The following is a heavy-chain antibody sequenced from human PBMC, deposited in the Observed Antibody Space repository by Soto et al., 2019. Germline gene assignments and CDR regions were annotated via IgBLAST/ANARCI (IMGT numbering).Heavy chain of an antibody. Sequence: EMQLVESGGGLVKPGGSLRISCAASGFTFSNYWMHWVRQTPGKGLVWVSRISNDGSSTWYADSVKGRFTISRDSAKNTLYLQMSSLRAEDTAVYYWASGGRMFDYYYGMEVWGQGTTVAVSS. CDR3: ASGGRMFDYYYGMEV. J-gene: IGHJ6*02. CDR2: ISNDGSST. CDR1: GFTFSNYW. D-gene: IGHD3-10*02. V-gene: IGHV3-74*01.